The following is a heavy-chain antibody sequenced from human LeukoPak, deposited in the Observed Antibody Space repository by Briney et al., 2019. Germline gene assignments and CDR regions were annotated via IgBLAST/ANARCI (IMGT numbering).Heavy chain of an antibody. CDR1: GFTFSSYG. V-gene: IGHV3-33*01. D-gene: IGHD6-19*01. CDR3: ARDAGYSSGWYGGFDY. Sequence: AGGSLRLSCAASGFTFSSYGMHWVRQAPGKGLDWVAVIWYDGSNKYYADSVKGRFTISRDNSKNTLYLQMNSLRAEDTAVYYCARDAGYSSGWYGGFDYWGQGTLVTVSS. CDR2: IWYDGSNK. J-gene: IGHJ4*02.